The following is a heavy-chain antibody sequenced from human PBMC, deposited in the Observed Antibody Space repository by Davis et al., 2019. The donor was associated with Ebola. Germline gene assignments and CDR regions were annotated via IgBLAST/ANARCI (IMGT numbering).Heavy chain of an antibody. CDR3: TRGGAGVVAAPDNWFDP. V-gene: IGHV3-30-3*01. CDR1: GFTFSSYA. Sequence: GESLKISCAASGFTFSSYAMHWVRQAPGKGLEWVAVISYDGSNKYYADSVKGRFTISRDNAKNTLYLQMNSLRAEDTAMYYCTRGGAGVVAAPDNWFDPWGQGTLVTASS. D-gene: IGHD2-15*01. CDR2: ISYDGSNK. J-gene: IGHJ5*02.